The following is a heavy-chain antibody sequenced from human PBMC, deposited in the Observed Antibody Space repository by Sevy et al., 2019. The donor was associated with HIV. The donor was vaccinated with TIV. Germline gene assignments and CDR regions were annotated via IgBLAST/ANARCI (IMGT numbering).Heavy chain of an antibody. Sequence: SETLSLTCAVYGGSFSGYYWSWIRQPPGKGLEWIGEINHSGNTNYNPSLKSRVTISVDTSKNQFSLKLSSVTAADTAVYYCARGGIQQLVQGEGIFDYWGQGTLVTVSS. CDR1: GGSFSGYY. CDR2: INHSGNT. D-gene: IGHD6-13*01. J-gene: IGHJ4*02. V-gene: IGHV4-34*01. CDR3: ARGGIQQLVQGEGIFDY.